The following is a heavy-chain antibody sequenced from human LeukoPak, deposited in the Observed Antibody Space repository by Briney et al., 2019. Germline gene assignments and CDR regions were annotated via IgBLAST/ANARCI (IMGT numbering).Heavy chain of an antibody. Sequence: GGSLRHSCAASGFTASTNYMSWVRQAPGKGLEWVSIIYSGGTTFYADSVKGRFSISRDNSKNTLYLQMNSLRAEDTAVYFCARGGGGSYYTGGLDIWGQGTMVTVSS. CDR1: GFTASTNY. D-gene: IGHD1-26*01. CDR3: ARGGGGSYYTGGLDI. V-gene: IGHV3-53*01. J-gene: IGHJ3*02. CDR2: IYSGGTT.